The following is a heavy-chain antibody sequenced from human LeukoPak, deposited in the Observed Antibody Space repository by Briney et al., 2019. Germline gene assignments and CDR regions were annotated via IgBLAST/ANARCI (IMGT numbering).Heavy chain of an antibody. CDR3: AEDRTVGASYWYFDL. D-gene: IGHD1-26*01. V-gene: IGHV1-69*01. J-gene: IGHJ2*01. CDR1: GGTFSSYA. CDR2: IIPIFGTA. Sequence: SVKVSCKASGGTFSSYAISWVRQAPGQGLEWMGGIIPIFGTANYAQKFQGRVTITADESTSTAYMELSSLRSEDTAVYYCAEDRTVGASYWYFDLWGRGTLVTVSS.